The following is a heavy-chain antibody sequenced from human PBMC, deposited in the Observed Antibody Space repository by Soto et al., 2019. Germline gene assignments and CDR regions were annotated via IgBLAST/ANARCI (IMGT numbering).Heavy chain of an antibody. D-gene: IGHD1-1*01. CDR1: VYSSSSGLY. V-gene: IGHV4-38-2*01. CDR3: AIGNPDWFDP. CDR2: IYRGGIT. J-gene: IGHJ5*02. Sequence: ETLSLTCAVSVYSSSSGLYWGWIRQPPGKGLEWIGTIYRGGITYYNPSLKSRVTISIDTSKNHFSLRLSSVTATDTAVYFCAIGNPDWFDPWGQGTLVTVSS.